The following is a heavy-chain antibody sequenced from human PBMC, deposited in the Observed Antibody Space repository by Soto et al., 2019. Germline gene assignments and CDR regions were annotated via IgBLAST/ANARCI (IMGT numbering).Heavy chain of an antibody. CDR2: INHSGST. V-gene: IGHV4-34*01. J-gene: IGHJ4*02. CDR3: ARGIVGAKGDY. D-gene: IGHD1-26*01. CDR1: GGSFSGYY. Sequence: SETLSLTCAVYGGSFSGYYWSWIRQPPGKGLEWIGEINHSGSTNYNPSLKSRVTISVDTSKNQFSLKLSSVTAADTAVYYCARGIVGAKGDYWGQGTLVTVSS.